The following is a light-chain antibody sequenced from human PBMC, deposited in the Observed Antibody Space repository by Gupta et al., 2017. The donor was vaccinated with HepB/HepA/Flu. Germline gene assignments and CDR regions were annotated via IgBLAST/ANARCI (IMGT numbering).Light chain of an antibody. CDR1: TYNIGRDY. J-gene: IGLJ2*01. V-gene: IGLV1-47*01. CDR3: AAWEDSLSGRVI. Sequence: QPVLTQPPSASAAPGQRVTFSGSERTYNIGRDYVYWYQLLPGTAPKLLIYGNNQRPAGIPDRFSGSESGTSASLAIRGLRSEDEADYFCAAWEDSLSGRVIFGGGTKLTVL. CDR2: GNN.